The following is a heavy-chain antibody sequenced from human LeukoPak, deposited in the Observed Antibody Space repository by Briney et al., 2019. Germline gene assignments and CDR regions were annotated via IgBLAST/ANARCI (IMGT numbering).Heavy chain of an antibody. CDR3: ARAPGGDDAFDI. CDR2: ISYDGSNK. Sequence: PGRSLRLSCAASGFTFSSYAMHWVRQAPGKGLEWVAVISYDGSNKYYADSVKGRFTISRDNYKNTLYLQMNSLRAEDTAVYYCARAPGGDDAFDIWGQGTMVTVSS. J-gene: IGHJ3*02. V-gene: IGHV3-30*04. CDR1: GFTFSSYA. D-gene: IGHD7-27*01.